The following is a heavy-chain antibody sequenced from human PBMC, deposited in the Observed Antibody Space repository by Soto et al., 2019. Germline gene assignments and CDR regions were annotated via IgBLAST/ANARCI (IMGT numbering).Heavy chain of an antibody. CDR1: GFTFSNYA. V-gene: IGHV3-23*01. CDR3: PRMLCDYYLYFAL. D-gene: IGHD4-17*01. CDR2: ISGSGGTT. J-gene: IGHJ2*01. Sequence: EVLLLESGGGLQQPGGSLRLSCAASGFTFSNYAMSWVRQAPGKGLEWVSTISGSGGTTYYAASVKGRFTISRDNSHNTLFLQMNSLRAEDTAIYYFPRMLCDYYLYFALWGRGTLFTVSS.